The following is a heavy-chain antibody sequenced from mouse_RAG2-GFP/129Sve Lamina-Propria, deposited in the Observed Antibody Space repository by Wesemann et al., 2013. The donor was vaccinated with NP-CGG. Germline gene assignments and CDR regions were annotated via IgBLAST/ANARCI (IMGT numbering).Heavy chain of an antibody. V-gene: IGHV10-1*01. Sequence: EVQLVESGGGLVQPKGSLKLSCAASGFSFNTYAMNWVRQAPGKGLEWVARIRSKSNNYATYYADSVKDRFTISRDDSESMLYLQMNNLKTEDTAMYYCVRHDYGNYFAYWGQGTLVTVSA. CDR3: VRHDYGNYFAY. CDR1: GFSFNTYA. J-gene: IGHJ3*01. D-gene: IGHD2-1*01. CDR2: IRSKSNNYAT.